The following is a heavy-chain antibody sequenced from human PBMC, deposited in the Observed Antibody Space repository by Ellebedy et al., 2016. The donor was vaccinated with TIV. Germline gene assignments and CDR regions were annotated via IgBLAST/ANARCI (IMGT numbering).Heavy chain of an antibody. CDR1: GFTFGTFG. CDR2: IWSDGNNK. D-gene: IGHD3-10*01. J-gene: IGHJ4*02. V-gene: IGHV3-33*08. CDR3: ARGGSYYPFAY. Sequence: PGGSLRLSCAASGFTFGTFGIHWVRQAPGKGLEWVAVIWSDGNNKYYADFVKGRFTISRDNSQNTSYLQMNSLKTEDTAVYYCARGGSYYPFAYWGQGTLVTVSS.